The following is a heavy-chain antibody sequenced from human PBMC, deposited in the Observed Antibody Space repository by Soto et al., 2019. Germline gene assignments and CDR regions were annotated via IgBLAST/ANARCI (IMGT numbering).Heavy chain of an antibody. V-gene: IGHV4-31*03. Sequence: QVQLQESGPGLVKPSQTLSLTCTVSGGSISSGGYYWSWIRQHPGKGLEWIGYIYYSGSTYYNPSLKSRVTISVDTSKNQFALKLSSVTAADTAVYYCARAERRASYYYYYGMDVWGQGTTVTGSS. CDR1: GGSISSGGYY. J-gene: IGHJ6*02. CDR3: ARAERRASYYYYYGMDV. CDR2: IYYSGST.